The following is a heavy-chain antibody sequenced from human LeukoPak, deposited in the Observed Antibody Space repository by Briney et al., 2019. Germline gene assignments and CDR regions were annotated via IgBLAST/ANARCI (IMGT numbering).Heavy chain of an antibody. Sequence: GGPLRLSCAASGSTFSSYSMNWVRQAPGKGLEWVSSISSSSSYIYYADSVKGRFTLSRDNAKNSLYLQMNSLRAEDTAVYYCARDDGATVTTNNVDYWGQGTLVTVSS. CDR2: ISSSSSYI. J-gene: IGHJ4*02. CDR3: ARDDGATVTTNNVDY. D-gene: IGHD4-17*01. V-gene: IGHV3-21*01. CDR1: GSTFSSYS.